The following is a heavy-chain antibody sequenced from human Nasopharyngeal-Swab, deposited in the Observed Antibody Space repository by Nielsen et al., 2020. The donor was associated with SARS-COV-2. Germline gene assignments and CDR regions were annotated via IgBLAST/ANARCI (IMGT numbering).Heavy chain of an antibody. CDR3: ARELSDGSGTYGMDV. D-gene: IGHD3-10*01. Sequence: GGSLRLSCAASGFTFSSYAMHWVRQAPGKGLEWVAVISYDGSNKYYADSVKGRFTISRDNSKNTLYLQMNSLRAEDTAVYYCARELSDGSGTYGMDVWGQGTTVTVSS. J-gene: IGHJ6*02. CDR2: ISYDGSNK. V-gene: IGHV3-30*04. CDR1: GFTFSSYA.